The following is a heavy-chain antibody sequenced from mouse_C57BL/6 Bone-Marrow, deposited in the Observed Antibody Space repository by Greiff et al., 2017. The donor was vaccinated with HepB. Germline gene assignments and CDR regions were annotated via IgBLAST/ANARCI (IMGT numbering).Heavy chain of an antibody. D-gene: IGHD2-4*01. V-gene: IGHV2-2*01. CDR1: GFSLTSYG. CDR2: IWSGGST. Sequence: VQLQQSGPGLVQPSQSLSITCTVSGFSLTSYGVHWVRQSPGKGLEWLGVIWSGGSTDYNAAFISRLSISKDNSKSQVFFKMNSLQADDTAIYYCASYYDYDVWYFDVWGTGTTVTVSS. J-gene: IGHJ1*03. CDR3: ASYYDYDVWYFDV.